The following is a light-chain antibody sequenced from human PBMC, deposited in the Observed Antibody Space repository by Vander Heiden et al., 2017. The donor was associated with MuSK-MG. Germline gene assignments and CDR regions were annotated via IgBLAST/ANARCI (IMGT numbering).Light chain of an antibody. CDR3: QSYDSSLSGSEV. CDR1: SSNIGAGYD. V-gene: IGLV1-40*01. CDR2: GNS. J-gene: IGLJ2*01. Sequence: QSVLTQPPSVSGAPGQRVTISCTGSSSNIGAGYDLHGYPQLPGTAPKLLIYGNSNRPSGVPDRFSGSKSGTSASLAIPGLQAEDEADYYCQSYDSSLSGSEVFGGGTKLTVL.